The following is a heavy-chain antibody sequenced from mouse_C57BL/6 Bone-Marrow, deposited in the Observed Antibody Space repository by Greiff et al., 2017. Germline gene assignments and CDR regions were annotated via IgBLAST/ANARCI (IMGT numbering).Heavy chain of an antibody. V-gene: IGHV5-6*01. CDR3: AKHFISPCFDY. J-gene: IGHJ2*01. CDR1: GFTFSSYG. CDR2: ISSGGSYT. Sequence: EVQLVESGGDLVKPGGSLKLSCAASGFTFSSYGMSWVRQTPDKRLEWVATISSGGSYTYYPDSVKGRFTITRDNTKNTLYLQMSRLKSEDTAMYYCAKHFISPCFDYWGQGTTLTVSS. D-gene: IGHD1-1*01.